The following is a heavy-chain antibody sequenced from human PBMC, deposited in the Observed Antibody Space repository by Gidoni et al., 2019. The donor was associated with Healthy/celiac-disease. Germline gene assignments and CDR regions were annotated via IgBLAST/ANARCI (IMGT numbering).Heavy chain of an antibody. V-gene: IGHV1-3*01. CDR1: GYTFTSYA. D-gene: IGHD6-19*01. J-gene: IGHJ5*02. CDR3: AREDSSGGWYSSRWFDP. Sequence: QVQLVQSGAEVKKPGASVKVSCQASGYTFTSYAMHWVRQAPGQRLEWMGWINAGNGNTKYSQKFQGRVTITRDTSASTAYMELSSLRSEDTAVYYCAREDSSGGWYSSRWFDPWGQGTLVTVSS. CDR2: INAGNGNT.